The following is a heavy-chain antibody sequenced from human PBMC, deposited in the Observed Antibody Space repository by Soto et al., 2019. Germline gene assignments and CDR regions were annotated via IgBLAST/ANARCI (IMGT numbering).Heavy chain of an antibody. D-gene: IGHD2-2*01. Sequence: PSETLSLTCTVSGGSISSYYLSWIRQSPEKGLEWIGYIYSSGSTNYNPSLKSRVTISVDTSKNQFSLKLSPVTAADTAVYYCARQYCSSTRCYQYFDYWGQGTLVTVSS. CDR2: IYSSGST. CDR3: ARQYCSSTRCYQYFDY. J-gene: IGHJ4*02. V-gene: IGHV4-59*08. CDR1: GGSISSYY.